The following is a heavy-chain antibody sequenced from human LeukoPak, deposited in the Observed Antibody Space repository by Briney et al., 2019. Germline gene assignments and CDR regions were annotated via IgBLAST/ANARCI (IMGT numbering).Heavy chain of an antibody. CDR3: ARVKVGATTRIDAFDI. J-gene: IGHJ3*02. Sequence: PSETLSLTCTVSGGSISSGSYYWSWIRQPAGKGLEWIGRIYTSGSTNYNPSLKSRVTISVDTSKNQFSLKLSSVTAADTAVYYCARVKVGATTRIDAFDIWGQGTMVTVSS. CDR1: GGSISSGSYY. D-gene: IGHD1-26*01. CDR2: IYTSGST. V-gene: IGHV4-61*02.